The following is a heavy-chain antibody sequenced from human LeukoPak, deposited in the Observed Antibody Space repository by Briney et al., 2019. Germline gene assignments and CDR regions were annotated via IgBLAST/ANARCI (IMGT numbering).Heavy chain of an antibody. V-gene: IGHV3-23*01. CDR1: GFTFSSYT. CDR2: ITTGGPNT. J-gene: IGHJ4*02. Sequence: GGSLRLSCTASGFTFSSYTMSWVRQAPGKGLKWVSTITTGGPNTYYADSVKGRFTVSRDDSKNTLYLQINSLRAEDTAVYYCAKDGGLWVSAHWGDSWGRGTLVTVSS. CDR3: AKDGGLWVSAHWGDS. D-gene: IGHD7-27*01.